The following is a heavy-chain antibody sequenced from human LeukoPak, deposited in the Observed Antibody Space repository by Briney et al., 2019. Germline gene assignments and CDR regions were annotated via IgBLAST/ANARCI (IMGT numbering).Heavy chain of an antibody. D-gene: IGHD3-10*01. CDR1: GYTFTNYG. CDR3: ARTSELLKTHYFDY. J-gene: IGHJ4*02. V-gene: IGHV1-18*01. CDR2: ISAYNGNT. Sequence: ASVKVSCKASGYTFTNYGISWVRQAPGQGLEWMGWISAYNGNTNYAQKLQGRVTMTTDTSTSTAYMELRSLRSDDTAVYYCARTSELLKTHYFDYWGQGTLVTVSS.